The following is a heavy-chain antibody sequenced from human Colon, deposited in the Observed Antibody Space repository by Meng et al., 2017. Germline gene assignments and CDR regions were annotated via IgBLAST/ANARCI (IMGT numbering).Heavy chain of an antibody. Sequence: HLRQTGPGLVKPSQTLYRTAAISGDSVSSNSAAWNWIMQSPSRGLEWLGRTYYRSKYYNDYALSVKSRITINPDTSKNQFSLQLNSVTPEDTTIYYCARDWGDVRGGFDFWGQGTLVTVSS. V-gene: IGHV6-1*01. J-gene: IGHJ4*02. D-gene: IGHD3-10*02. CDR3: ARDWGDVRGGFDF. CDR1: GDSVSSNSAA. CDR2: TYYRSKYYN.